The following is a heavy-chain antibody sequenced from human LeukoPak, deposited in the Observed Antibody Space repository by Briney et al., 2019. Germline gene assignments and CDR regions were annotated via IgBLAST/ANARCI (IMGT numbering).Heavy chain of an antibody. CDR2: INHSGST. CDR3: ARGQYQLLYRNWFDP. CDR1: GGSFSGYY. D-gene: IGHD2-2*02. Sequence: PSETLSLTCAVYGGSFSGYYWSWIRQPPGKGLEWIGEINHSGSTNYNPSLKSRVTISVDTSKNQFSLKLSSVTAADTAVYYCARGQYQLLYRNWFDPWGQGTLVTVSS. V-gene: IGHV4-34*01. J-gene: IGHJ5*02.